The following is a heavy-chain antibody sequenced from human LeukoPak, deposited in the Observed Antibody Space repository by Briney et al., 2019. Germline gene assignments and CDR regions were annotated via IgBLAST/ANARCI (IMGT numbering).Heavy chain of an antibody. CDR3: ARIYYESSGSDY. Sequence: GASVKVSCKASGGTFSSYAISWVRQAPGQGLEWMGWINPNSGGTNCAQKFQGRVTMTRDTSISTAYMELSRLRSDDTAVYYCARIYYESSGSDYWGQGTLVTVSS. J-gene: IGHJ4*02. D-gene: IGHD3-22*01. CDR1: GGTFSSYA. V-gene: IGHV1-2*02. CDR2: INPNSGGT.